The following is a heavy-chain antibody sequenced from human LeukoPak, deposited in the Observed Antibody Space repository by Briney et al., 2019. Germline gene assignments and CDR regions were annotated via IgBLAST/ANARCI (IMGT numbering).Heavy chain of an antibody. CDR1: GGSVRITTYY. Sequence: SETLSLTCTVSGGSVRITTYYWGWIRQPPGKGLEWIGNSDYSSSTYYNPSLKTRITMSLDTSKNQFSLKLSSVTAADTAVYYCARPPVEVTLDGFDIWGQGTMVTVSS. V-gene: IGHV4-39*01. CDR2: SDYSSST. J-gene: IGHJ3*02. CDR3: ARPPVEVTLDGFDI. D-gene: IGHD1-26*01.